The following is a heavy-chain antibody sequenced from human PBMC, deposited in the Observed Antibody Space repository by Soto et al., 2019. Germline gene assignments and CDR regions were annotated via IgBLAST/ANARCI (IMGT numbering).Heavy chain of an antibody. CDR2: IIPIFGTA. CDR1: GGTFSSYA. J-gene: IGHJ3*02. Sequence: ASVKVSCKASGGTFSSYAISWVRQAPGQGLEWMGGIIPIFGTANYAQKFQGRVTITADESTSTAYMELSSLRSEDTAVYYGASSAPGIAAAGSFDIWGQGTMVTVSS. D-gene: IGHD6-13*01. V-gene: IGHV1-69*13. CDR3: ASSAPGIAAAGSFDI.